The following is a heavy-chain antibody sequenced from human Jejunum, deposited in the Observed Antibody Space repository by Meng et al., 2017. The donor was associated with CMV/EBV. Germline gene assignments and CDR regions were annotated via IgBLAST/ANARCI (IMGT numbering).Heavy chain of an antibody. CDR1: H. V-gene: IGHV4-61*03. CDR3: AREITDCTTSPWGRWSDS. J-gene: IGHJ5*01. D-gene: IGHD2/OR15-2a*01. Sequence: HWSWLPPPPGKGLEWIVNLCDTTSTTYTPYLKSRVSISISTSKSPFSLRVSSVTAADTSVYSCAREITDCTTSPWGRWSDSWGPGTLVTVSS. CDR2: LCDTTST.